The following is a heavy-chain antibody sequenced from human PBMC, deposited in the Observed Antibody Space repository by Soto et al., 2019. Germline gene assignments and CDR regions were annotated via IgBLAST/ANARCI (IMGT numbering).Heavy chain of an antibody. Sequence: ASVKVSCKASGYTFISYGISWVRQAPGQGLEWMGWISAYNGNTNYAQKLQGRVTMTTDTSTSTAYMELRSLRSDDTAVYYCARDWVVAVTGPGDAVRIPFDYWGQGTLVTVSS. CDR3: ARDWVVAVTGPGDAVRIPFDY. J-gene: IGHJ4*02. V-gene: IGHV1-18*01. CDR1: GYTFISYG. D-gene: IGHD4-4*01. CDR2: ISAYNGNT.